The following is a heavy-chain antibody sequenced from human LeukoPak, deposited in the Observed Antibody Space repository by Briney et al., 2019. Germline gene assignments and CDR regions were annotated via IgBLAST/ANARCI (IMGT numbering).Heavy chain of an antibody. CDR2: IKQDGSEM. J-gene: IGHJ4*02. Sequence: GGSLRLSCAVSGFTFSSLWMTWVRQAPGKGLEWVANIKQDGSEMYYVDSVKGRFTISRDNAKNSLYLQMNSLRAEDTAVYYCASGSGFLFDHWGQGTLVTVSS. CDR1: GFTFSSLW. V-gene: IGHV3-7*01. CDR3: ASGSGFLFDH. D-gene: IGHD6-19*01.